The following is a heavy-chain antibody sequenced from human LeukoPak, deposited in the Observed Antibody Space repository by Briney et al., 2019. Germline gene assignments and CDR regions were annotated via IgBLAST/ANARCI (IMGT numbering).Heavy chain of an antibody. V-gene: IGHV3-33*01. CDR1: GFTFSSYG. Sequence: GRSLRLSCAAPGFTFSSYGMHWVRQAPGKGLEWVAVIWYDGSNKYYADSVKGRFTISRDNSKNTLYLQMNSLRAEDTAVYYCARDYYDSSGYYRFDPWGQGTLVTVSS. J-gene: IGHJ5*02. CDR2: IWYDGSNK. CDR3: ARDYYDSSGYYRFDP. D-gene: IGHD3-22*01.